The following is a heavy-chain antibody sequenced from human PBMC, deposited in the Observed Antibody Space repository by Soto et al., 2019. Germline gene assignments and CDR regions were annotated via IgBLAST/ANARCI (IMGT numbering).Heavy chain of an antibody. D-gene: IGHD3-3*01. CDR3: AREFFRRYYFDY. CDR1: GFTFSSYA. Sequence: GGSLRLSCAASGFTFSSYAMHWVRQAPGKGLEWVAVISYDGSNKYYADSVKGRFTISRDNSKNTLYLQMNSLRAEDTAVYYCAREFFRRYYFDYWGQGTLVTVSS. CDR2: ISYDGSNK. J-gene: IGHJ4*02. V-gene: IGHV3-30-3*01.